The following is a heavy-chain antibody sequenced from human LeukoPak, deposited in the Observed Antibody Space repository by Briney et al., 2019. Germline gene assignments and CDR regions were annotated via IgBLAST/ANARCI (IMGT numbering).Heavy chain of an antibody. CDR3: ARYKLGILASRYFDL. CDR1: GGSIRSYY. CDR2: IYYSGST. V-gene: IGHV4-59*08. J-gene: IGHJ2*01. D-gene: IGHD7-27*01. Sequence: SETLSLTCTVSGGSIRSYYWSWIRQPPGKGLEWIGYIYYSGSTNYNPSLKSRVTISVDTSKNQFSLKLSSVTAADTAVYYCARYKLGILASRYFDLWGRGTLVTVSS.